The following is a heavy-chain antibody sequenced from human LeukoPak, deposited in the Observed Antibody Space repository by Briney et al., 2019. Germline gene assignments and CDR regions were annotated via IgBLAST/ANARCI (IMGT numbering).Heavy chain of an antibody. Sequence: SVKVSCKASGGTFSSYAISWVRQAPGQGLEWMGGIIPIFGTANYAQKFQGRVTITADESTSTAYMELSSLRSEDTAVYYCARDPGSDMVAQGAGYFDYWGRGTLVTVSS. CDR1: GGTFSSYA. CDR3: ARDPGSDMVAQGAGYFDY. CDR2: IIPIFGTA. D-gene: IGHD5-12*01. J-gene: IGHJ4*02. V-gene: IGHV1-69*01.